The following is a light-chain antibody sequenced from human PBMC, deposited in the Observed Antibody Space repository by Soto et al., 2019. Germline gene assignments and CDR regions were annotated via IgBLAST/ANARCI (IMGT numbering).Light chain of an antibody. CDR1: QSVSSY. Sequence: EVVMTQAPATLSVSPGERATLSCRARQSVSSYLAWYQQKPGQAPRLLIYGASTRATAIPARFSGSGSGTEFTLTISSLQSEDFAAYYCQQYNNWPLTFGQGTKVDIK. CDR2: GAS. J-gene: IGKJ1*01. V-gene: IGKV3-15*01. CDR3: QQYNNWPLT.